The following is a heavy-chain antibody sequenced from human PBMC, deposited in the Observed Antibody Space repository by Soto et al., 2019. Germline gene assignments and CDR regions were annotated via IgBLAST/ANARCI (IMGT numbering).Heavy chain of an antibody. J-gene: IGHJ3*02. CDR3: ARKKYSSSWDYDAFAI. CDR1: GFTFSSYS. V-gene: IGHV3-21*01. D-gene: IGHD6-13*01. Sequence: EVQLVESGGGLVKPGGSLRLSCAASGFTFSSYSMNWVRQAPGKGLEWVSSISSSSSDIYYADSVKGRFTISRDNAKNVLYLKMNSLRAEDTAVYYCARKKYSSSWDYDAFAIWGQGTMVTVSS. CDR2: ISSSSSDI.